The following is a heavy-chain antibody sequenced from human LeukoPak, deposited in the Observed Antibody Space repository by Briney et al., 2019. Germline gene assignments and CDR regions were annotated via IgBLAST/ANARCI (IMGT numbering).Heavy chain of an antibody. V-gene: IGHV3-23*01. J-gene: IGHJ6*02. D-gene: IGHD2-21*01. CDR1: GFTFSSYA. Sequence: GGSLRLSCTASGFTFSSYAMSWVRQAPGKGLEWVSAISGSGGSTYYADSVKGRFTISRDNSKNTLYLQMNSLRAEDTAVYYCAKKLRAGYYYYGMDVWGQGTTVTVSS. CDR3: AKKLRAGYYYYGMDV. CDR2: ISGSGGST.